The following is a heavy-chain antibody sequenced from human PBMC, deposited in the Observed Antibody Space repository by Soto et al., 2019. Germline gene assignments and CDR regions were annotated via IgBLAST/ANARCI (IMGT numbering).Heavy chain of an antibody. CDR3: ARDGLAVAGHNWFDP. V-gene: IGHV1-18*04. Sequence: ASVKVSCKASGYTFTSYGISWVRQAPGQGLEWMGWISAYNGNTNYAQKLQGRVTMTTDASTSTAYMELRSLRSDDTAVYYCARDGLAVAGHNWFDPWGQGTLVTVSS. CDR2: ISAYNGNT. CDR1: GYTFTSYG. D-gene: IGHD6-19*01. J-gene: IGHJ5*02.